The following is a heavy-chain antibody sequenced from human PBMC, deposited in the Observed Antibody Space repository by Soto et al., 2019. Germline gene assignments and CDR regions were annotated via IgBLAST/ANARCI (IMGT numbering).Heavy chain of an antibody. D-gene: IGHD3-10*01. J-gene: IGHJ4*02. CDR3: ASITMVRGVITFDY. Sequence: QVQLQESGPGLVKPSGTLSLTCAVSGGSISSSNWWSWVRQPPGKGLEWIGEIYHSGSTNYNPSRTRRATRSVDNSKHQLSRELSSGTAAGPAVYYCASITMVRGVITFDYWGQGTLVTVSS. V-gene: IGHV4-4*02. CDR1: GGSISSSNW. CDR2: IYHSGST.